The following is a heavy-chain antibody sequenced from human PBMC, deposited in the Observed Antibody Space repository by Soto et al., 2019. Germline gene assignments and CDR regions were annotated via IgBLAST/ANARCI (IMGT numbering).Heavy chain of an antibody. CDR1: GGSISSYY. V-gene: IGHV4-59*01. CDR2: IYYSGST. D-gene: IGHD6-19*01. J-gene: IGHJ4*02. CDR3: ARTSYGSSGWYGAFDY. Sequence: SETLSLTCTVSGGSISSYYWSWIRQPPGKGLEWIGYIYYSGSTNYNPSLKSRVTISVDTSKNQFSLKLSSVTAADTAVYYCARTSYGSSGWYGAFDYWGQGTLVTVSS.